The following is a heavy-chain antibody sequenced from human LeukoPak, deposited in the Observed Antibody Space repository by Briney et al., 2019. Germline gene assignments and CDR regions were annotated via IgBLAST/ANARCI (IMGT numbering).Heavy chain of an antibody. Sequence: TLSLTCTVSGGSISSGSYYWSWIRQPPGKALEWLALIYWDDDKRYSPSLKSRLTITKDTSKNQVVLTMTNMDPVDTATYYCAHRQLRFLEWNIHVSGAFDIWGQGTMVTVSS. D-gene: IGHD3-3*01. CDR2: IYWDDDK. CDR3: AHRQLRFLEWNIHVSGAFDI. V-gene: IGHV2-5*08. CDR1: GGSISSGSYY. J-gene: IGHJ3*02.